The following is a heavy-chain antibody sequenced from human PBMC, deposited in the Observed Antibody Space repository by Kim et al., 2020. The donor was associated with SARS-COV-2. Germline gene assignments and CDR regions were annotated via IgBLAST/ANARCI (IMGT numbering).Heavy chain of an antibody. CDR3: ARDDGDTAMVSWYNWFDP. CDR1: GFTFSSYG. V-gene: IGHV3-33*01. CDR2: IWYDGSNK. J-gene: IGHJ5*02. Sequence: GGSLRLSCAASGFTFSSYGMHWVRQAPGKGLEWVAVIWYDGSNKYYADSVKGRFTISRDNSKNTLYLQMNSLRAEDTAVYYCARDDGDTAMVSWYNWFDPWGQGTLVTVSS. D-gene: IGHD5-18*01.